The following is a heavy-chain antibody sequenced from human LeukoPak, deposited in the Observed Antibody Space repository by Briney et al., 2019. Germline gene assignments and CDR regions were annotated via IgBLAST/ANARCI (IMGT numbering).Heavy chain of an antibody. CDR3: ARALGYCSGGSCYQPDY. J-gene: IGHJ4*02. V-gene: IGHV4-59*01. CDR2: IYYSGST. Sequence: SSETLSLTCTVSGGSISSYYWSWIRQPPGKGLEWIGYIYYSGSTNYNPSLKSRVTISVDTSKNQFSLKLSSVTAADTAVYYCARALGYCSGGSCYQPDYWGQGILVTVSS. D-gene: IGHD2-15*01. CDR1: GGSISSYY.